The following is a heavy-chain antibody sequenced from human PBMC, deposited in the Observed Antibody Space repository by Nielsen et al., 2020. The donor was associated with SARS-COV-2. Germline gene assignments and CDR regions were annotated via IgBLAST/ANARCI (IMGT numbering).Heavy chain of an antibody. CDR1: GFTFNIYA. CDR3: AKDGVVRCDALDL. J-gene: IGHJ3*01. D-gene: IGHD3-10*01. V-gene: IGHV3-23*01. Sequence: GESLKISCAASGFTFNIYAMAWVRRAPGRGLQWVTGVSASGGSTYYTDSVKGRFSISRDNSKNTLFLQMHSLRVEDTALYYCAKDGVVRCDALDLWGQGTIVTVSS. CDR2: VSASGGST.